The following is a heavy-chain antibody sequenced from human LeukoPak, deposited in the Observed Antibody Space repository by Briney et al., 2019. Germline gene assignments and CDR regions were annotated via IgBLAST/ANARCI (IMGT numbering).Heavy chain of an antibody. J-gene: IGHJ6*02. V-gene: IGHV1-18*01. CDR1: GYTFTSYG. CDR2: ISAYNGNT. CDR3: ARGRAAARRNRLYYYYYGMDV. Sequence: ASVKVSCKASGYTFTSYGISWVRQAPGQGLEWMGWISAYNGNTNYAQKLQGRVTMTTDTSTSTAYMELRSLRPDDTAVYYCARGRAAARRNRLYYYYYGMDVWGQGTTVTVSS. D-gene: IGHD6-13*01.